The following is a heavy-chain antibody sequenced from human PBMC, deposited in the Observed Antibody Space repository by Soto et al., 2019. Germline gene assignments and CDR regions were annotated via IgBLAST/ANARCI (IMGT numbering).Heavy chain of an antibody. V-gene: IGHV4-34*01. CDR3: ARGHRPLRARNDYPTHYMDV. J-gene: IGHJ6*03. CDR2: INHSGST. Sequence: SETLSLTCAVYGGSFSGYYWSWIRQPPGKGLEWIGEINHSGSTNYNPSLKSRVTISVDTSKNQFSLKLSSVTAADTAVYYCARGHRPLRARNDYPTHYMDVWGKGTTVTVSS. CDR1: GGSFSGYY. D-gene: IGHD4-17*01.